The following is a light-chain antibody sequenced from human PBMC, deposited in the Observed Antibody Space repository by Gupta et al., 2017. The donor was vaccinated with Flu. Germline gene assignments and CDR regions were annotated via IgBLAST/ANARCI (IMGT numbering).Light chain of an antibody. V-gene: IGKV1-5*03. J-gene: IGKJ1*01. CDR3: QQYNSYPET. CDR2: EAS. CDR1: QSISSW. Sequence: GDRVTITCRASQSISSWLAWFQQKPGKAPKLLIYEASSLESGVPSRFSGSGSGTEFTLSISSLQPDDFATYYCQQYNSYPETFGQGTKVEIK.